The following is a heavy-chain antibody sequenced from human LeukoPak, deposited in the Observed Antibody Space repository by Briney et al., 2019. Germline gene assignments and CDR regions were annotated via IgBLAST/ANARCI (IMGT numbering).Heavy chain of an antibody. CDR2: ISGSGGST. CDR3: AKGSSDSSGYYYVFWYFDL. Sequence: GGSLRLSCVASGFTFSDHWMSWVRQAPGKGLEWVSAISGSGGSTYYADSVRGRFTISRDNSKNTLYLQMNSLRAEDTAVYYCAKGSSDSSGYYYVFWYFDLWGRGTLVTVSS. V-gene: IGHV3-23*01. D-gene: IGHD3-22*01. CDR1: GFTFSDHW. J-gene: IGHJ2*01.